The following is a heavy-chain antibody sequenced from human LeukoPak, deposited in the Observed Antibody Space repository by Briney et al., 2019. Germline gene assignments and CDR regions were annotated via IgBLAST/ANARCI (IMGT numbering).Heavy chain of an antibody. V-gene: IGHV3-33*01. CDR1: GFTFSSYG. Sequence: GRSLRLSCAASGFTFSSYGMHWVRQAPGKALEWVAVIWYDGSNKYYADSVKGRFTISRDNSKNTLYLQMNSLRAEDTAVYYCAREGPQGFDYWGQGTLVTVSS. CDR2: IWYDGSNK. J-gene: IGHJ4*02. CDR3: AREGPQGFDY. D-gene: IGHD1-14*01.